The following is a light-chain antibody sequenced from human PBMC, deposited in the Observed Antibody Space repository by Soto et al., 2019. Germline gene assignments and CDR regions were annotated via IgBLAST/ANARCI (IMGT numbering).Light chain of an antibody. CDR1: SSNVGSNT. J-gene: IGLJ3*02. V-gene: IGLV1-44*01. CDR2: SDD. CDR3: ASWEDSLNGWV. Sequence: QSVLTQPPSASVTPVQRVTISFSGISSNVGSNTVSWYQQLPGTAPKVLIYSDDQRPSGVPDRFSGSRSGSSASMAISGLQSGDEAEYYCASWEDSLNGWVIGGGTKLTVL.